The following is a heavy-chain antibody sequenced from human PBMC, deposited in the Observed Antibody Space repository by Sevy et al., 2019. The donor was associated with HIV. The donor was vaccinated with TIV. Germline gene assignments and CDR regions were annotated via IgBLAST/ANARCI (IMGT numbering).Heavy chain of an antibody. Sequence: GGSLRLSCAASGFSFSGYSFNWVRQAPGKGLEWVSSIDTSSAYIYYADSVKGRFTISRDNAKNSLYLQMSSLRAEDTVVDFCARVNCTNGVCFQGYYYYGLDVWGQGTTVTVSS. J-gene: IGHJ6*02. CDR1: GFSFSGYS. CDR3: ARVNCTNGVCFQGYYYYGLDV. D-gene: IGHD2-8*01. V-gene: IGHV3-21*01. CDR2: IDTSSAYI.